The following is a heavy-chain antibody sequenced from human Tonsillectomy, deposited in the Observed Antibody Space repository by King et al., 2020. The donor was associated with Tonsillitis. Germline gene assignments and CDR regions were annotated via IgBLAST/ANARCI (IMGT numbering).Heavy chain of an antibody. CDR3: ASERWAKDLGGGLSGYNYYGMDI. J-gene: IGHJ6*02. CDR2: MNPTSGNT. Sequence: VQLVESGAEVKKPGASVKVSCTASGYTLTSHDINWVRQAPGQGLEWMGWMNPTSGNTGYAQKFQGRVAMTRDTATNTAYMELSILRSEDTAVYYCASERWAKDLGGGLSGYNYYGMDIWGQGTAVTVSS. V-gene: IGHV1-8*01. D-gene: IGHD2-15*01. CDR1: GYTLTSHD.